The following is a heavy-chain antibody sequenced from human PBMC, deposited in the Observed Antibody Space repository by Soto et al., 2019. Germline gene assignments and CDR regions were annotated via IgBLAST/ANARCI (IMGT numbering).Heavy chain of an antibody. CDR1: GGSISSYY. Sequence: SETLSLTCTVSGGSISSYYWSWIRQPPGKGLEWIGYIYYSGSTNYNPSLKSRVTISVDTSKNQFSLKLSSVTAADTAVYYCARITDTAMGNWFDPWGQGTLVTVS. J-gene: IGHJ5*02. D-gene: IGHD5-18*01. CDR2: IYYSGST. CDR3: ARITDTAMGNWFDP. V-gene: IGHV4-59*01.